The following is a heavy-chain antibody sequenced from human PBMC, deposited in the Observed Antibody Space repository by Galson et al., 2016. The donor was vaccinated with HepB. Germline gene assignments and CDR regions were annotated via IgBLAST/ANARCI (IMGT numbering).Heavy chain of an antibody. J-gene: IGHJ5*02. V-gene: IGHV3-48*02. D-gene: IGHD2-15*01. Sequence: SLRLSCAASGFTFNSYSMNWVRQGPGKRLEWISYISSATPTVQYADSVKGRFAISRDNVKNSLFLEMNDLRDEDTTIYYCARDRKRSSDESGVFCPAWDLWGQGVLVTVSS. CDR3: ARDRKRSSDESGVFCPAWDL. CDR1: GFTFNSYS. CDR2: ISSATPTV.